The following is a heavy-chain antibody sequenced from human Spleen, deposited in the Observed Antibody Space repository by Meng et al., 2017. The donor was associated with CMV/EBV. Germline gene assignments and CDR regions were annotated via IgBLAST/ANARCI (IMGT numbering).Heavy chain of an antibody. J-gene: IGHJ4*02. Sequence: GESLKISCAASGFTFSRYGMHWVRQAPGKGLERVAFIRYDGSNKYYADSVKGRFTISRDNSKNTLYLQMNSLRAEDTAVYYCAYDGSCTGWGQGTLVTVSS. D-gene: IGHD2-8*02. V-gene: IGHV3-30*02. CDR1: GFTFSRYG. CDR2: IRYDGSNK. CDR3: AYDGSCTG.